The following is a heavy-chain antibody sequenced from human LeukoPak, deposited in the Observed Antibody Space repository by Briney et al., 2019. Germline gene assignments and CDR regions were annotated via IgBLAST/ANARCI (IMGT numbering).Heavy chain of an antibody. CDR3: ARPKYSSSWDAFDI. D-gene: IGHD6-13*01. CDR2: INPNSSDT. V-gene: IGHV1-2*02. J-gene: IGHJ3*02. CDR1: GYTFTGYY. Sequence: ASVKVSCKASGYTFTGYYIHWVRQAPGQGLEWMGWINPNSSDTKYAQKFQGRVTMTRDTSISTAYMELSRLRSDDTAVYYCARPKYSSSWDAFDIWGPGTMVTVSS.